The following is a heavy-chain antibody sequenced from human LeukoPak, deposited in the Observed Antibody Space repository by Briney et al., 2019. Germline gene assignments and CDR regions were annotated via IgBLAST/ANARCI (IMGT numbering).Heavy chain of an antibody. CDR3: ATDPGGGVATIVDY. CDR1: GGTFSSYA. V-gene: IGHV1-69*05. Sequence: SVKVSCKASGGTFSSYAISWVRQAPGQGLEWMGGIIPIFGTANYAQKFQGRVTIPTHESTSTAYMELSSLRSEDTAVYYCATDPGGGVATIVDYWGQGTLVTVSS. CDR2: IIPIFGTA. D-gene: IGHD5-12*01. J-gene: IGHJ4*02.